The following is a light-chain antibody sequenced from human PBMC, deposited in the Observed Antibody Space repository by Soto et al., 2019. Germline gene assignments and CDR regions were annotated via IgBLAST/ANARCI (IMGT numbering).Light chain of an antibody. V-gene: IGLV2-23*02. CDR3: CSYAGSSTWV. Sequence: QSALTQPASVSGSPGQSITISCTGTSSDVGSYNPVSWYQQHPGKAPKLVIYEVSKRPSGVSNRFSASKSGSAASLTISGLQAEDEADYYCCSYAGSSTWVFGGGTKLTVL. J-gene: IGLJ3*02. CDR2: EVS. CDR1: SSDVGSYNP.